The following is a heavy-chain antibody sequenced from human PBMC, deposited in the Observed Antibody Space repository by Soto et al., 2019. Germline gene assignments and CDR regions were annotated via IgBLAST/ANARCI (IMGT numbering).Heavy chain of an antibody. CDR2: VNPILSMS. CDR1: GETFNFYS. D-gene: IGHD3-10*01. CDR3: ATSYGSGYRAFDF. J-gene: IGHJ4*02. V-gene: IGHV1-69*04. Sequence: QVQLGQSGAEVKRPGSSVKVSCKASGETFNFYSINWVRQAPGLGLEWMGRVNPILSMSNYAQRFQGRVTMTADKSTSTAYMELSGLRSEDTAIYYCATSYGSGYRAFDFWGQGALVTVSS.